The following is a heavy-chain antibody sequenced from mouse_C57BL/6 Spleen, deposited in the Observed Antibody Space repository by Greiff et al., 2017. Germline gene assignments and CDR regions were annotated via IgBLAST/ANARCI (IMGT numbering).Heavy chain of an antibody. D-gene: IGHD1-1*01. V-gene: IGHV1-58*01. CDR3: AHTVVAYYYAMDY. CDR1: GYTFTSYG. Sequence: VQLQQSGAELVRPGSSVKMSCKTSGYTFTSYGINWVKQRPGQGLEWIGYIYLGNGYTEYNEKFKGKATLTSDTSSSTAYMQLSSLTSEDSAIYFCAHTVVAYYYAMDYWGQGTSGTVSS. CDR2: IYLGNGYT. J-gene: IGHJ4*01.